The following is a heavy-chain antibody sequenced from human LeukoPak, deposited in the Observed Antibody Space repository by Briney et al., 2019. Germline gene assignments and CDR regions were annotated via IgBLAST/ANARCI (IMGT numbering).Heavy chain of an antibody. CDR3: ARVLRFNGVLGS. CDR2: MNPSTGGT. CDR1: GYTFTNYD. J-gene: IGHJ5*02. Sequence: KTSGYTFTNYDVNWVRQAPGQGLKWMGVMNPSTGGTFFAPKFQGRVSMARNTSTNTDYMSLSSLTSDDTAVYFCARVLRFNGVLGSWGQGTLVTVSS. V-gene: IGHV1-8*02. D-gene: IGHD2-8*01.